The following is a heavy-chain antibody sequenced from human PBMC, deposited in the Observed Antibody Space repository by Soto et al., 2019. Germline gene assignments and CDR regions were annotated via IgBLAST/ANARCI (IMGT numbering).Heavy chain of an antibody. CDR3: ARDPVPYYSSRAWNAFDI. Sequence: EVQLVESGGGLVQPGGSLRLSCAASGFTFSSYWMSWVRQAPGKGLEWVANIKQDGSEKYYVDSVKGRFTISRDNAKNSLYLKMNSLRAEDTAVYYCARDPVPYYSSRAWNAFDIWGQGTMVTVSS. CDR1: GFTFSSYW. J-gene: IGHJ3*02. V-gene: IGHV3-7*01. D-gene: IGHD6-13*01. CDR2: IKQDGSEK.